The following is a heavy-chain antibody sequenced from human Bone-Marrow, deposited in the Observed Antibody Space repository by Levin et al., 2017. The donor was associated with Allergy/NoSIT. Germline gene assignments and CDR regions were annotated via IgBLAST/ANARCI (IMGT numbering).Heavy chain of an antibody. Sequence: SETLSLTCAVYGGSFSGYYWSWIRQPPGKGLEWIGEINHSGSTNYNPSLKSRVTISVDTSKNQFSLKLSSVTAADTAVYYCARGRRGVIIRGRFDPWGQGTLVTVSS. D-gene: IGHD3-10*01. V-gene: IGHV4-34*01. CDR1: GGSFSGYY. CDR2: INHSGST. J-gene: IGHJ5*02. CDR3: ARGRRGVIIRGRFDP.